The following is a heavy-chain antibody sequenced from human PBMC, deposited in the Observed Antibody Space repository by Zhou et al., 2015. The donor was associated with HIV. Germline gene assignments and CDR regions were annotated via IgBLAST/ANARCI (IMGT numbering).Heavy chain of an antibody. D-gene: IGHD3-22*01. V-gene: IGHV1-69*01. Sequence: QVQLVQSGAEAKKPGSSVKVSCKASGGTFSDYAINWVRQAPGQGLEWMGGIVPIFGSANYAQRFQERVTIIADESTSTTYLELSSLRSDDTATYYCATSKYYYDSSNLLQWDGFDIFGQGTMVTVSP. CDR1: GGTFSDYA. J-gene: IGHJ3*02. CDR3: ATSKYYYDSSNLLQWDGFDI. CDR2: IVPIFGSA.